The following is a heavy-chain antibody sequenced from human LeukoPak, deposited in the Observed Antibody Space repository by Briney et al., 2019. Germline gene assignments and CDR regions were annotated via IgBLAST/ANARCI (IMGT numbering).Heavy chain of an antibody. CDR2: VYDSGST. CDR1: GGSIRRSYCY. Sequence: SETLSLTCTVSGGSIRRSYCYWGWIRQTPGKGLEWIGSVYDSGSTQYSPSLKSRLTVSVDTFKNQFSLNLTSVTATDTAVYYCARSPLPYGAGRGYFDYWGRGTLVTVSS. J-gene: IGHJ4*02. D-gene: IGHD3-10*01. CDR3: ARSPLPYGAGRGYFDY. V-gene: IGHV4-39*01.